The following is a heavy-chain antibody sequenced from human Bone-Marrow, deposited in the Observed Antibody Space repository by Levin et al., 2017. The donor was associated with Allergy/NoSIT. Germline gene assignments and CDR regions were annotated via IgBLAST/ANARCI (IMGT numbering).Heavy chain of an antibody. Sequence: AGGSLRLSCEASEFNFRNFAMHWVRQAPGRGLEWVAVIGYDGSKTYYSDSVKGRFTISRDNSNNTLLLQMSSLKSEDTAVYYCARDPGLALAGTAYFDLWGRGALVTVSS. CDR3: ARDPGLALAGTAYFDL. D-gene: IGHD6-19*01. CDR2: IGYDGSKT. V-gene: IGHV3-33*08. J-gene: IGHJ2*01. CDR1: EFNFRNFA.